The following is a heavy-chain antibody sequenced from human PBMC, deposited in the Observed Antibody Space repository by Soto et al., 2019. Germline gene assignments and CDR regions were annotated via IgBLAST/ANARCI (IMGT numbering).Heavy chain of an antibody. CDR3: ARRHQLHTNPYYYYGMDV. J-gene: IGHJ6*02. D-gene: IGHD2-2*01. V-gene: IGHV4-39*01. CDR1: GGSISSSSYY. CDR2: IYYSGST. Sequence: QLQLQESGPGLVKPSETLSLTCTVSGGSISSSSYYWGWIRQPPGKGLEWIGSIYYSGSTYYNPSLKSRVTISVDTSKNQFSLKLSSVTAADTAVYYCARRHQLHTNPYYYYGMDVWGQGTTVTVSS.